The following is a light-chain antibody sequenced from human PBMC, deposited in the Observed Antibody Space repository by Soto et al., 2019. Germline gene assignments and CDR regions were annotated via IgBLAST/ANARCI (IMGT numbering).Light chain of an antibody. CDR1: QSINIW. J-gene: IGKJ1*01. CDR3: QQYNDYSPWT. V-gene: IGKV1-5*03. Sequence: DMQMTQSPSTLSASVGDRVTITCRASQSINIWLAWYQQKPGKAPNLLIYKASSLESGVPSRFSGSGSGTEFTLTISSLQPDDFATYYCQQYNDYSPWTFGQGTKVEIK. CDR2: KAS.